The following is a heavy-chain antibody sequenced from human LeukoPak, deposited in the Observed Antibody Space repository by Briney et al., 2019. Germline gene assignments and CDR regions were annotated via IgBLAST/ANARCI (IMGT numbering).Heavy chain of an antibody. Sequence: ASVKVSCKASGGTFSSYAISWVRQAPGQGLEWMGGIIPIFGTAIYAQKFQGRVTMTEDTSTDTAYMELSSLRSEDTAVYYCATAYRIAVAEHAFDIWGQGTMVTVSS. CDR1: GGTFSSYA. D-gene: IGHD6-19*01. CDR3: ATAYRIAVAEHAFDI. CDR2: IIPIFGTA. V-gene: IGHV1-69*06. J-gene: IGHJ3*02.